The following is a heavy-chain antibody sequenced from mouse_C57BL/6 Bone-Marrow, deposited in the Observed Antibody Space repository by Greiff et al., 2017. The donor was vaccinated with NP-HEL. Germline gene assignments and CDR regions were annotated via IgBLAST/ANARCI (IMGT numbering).Heavy chain of an antibody. D-gene: IGHD1-1*01. CDR2: IYPGGGYT. CDR3: ARCSSYFFDY. V-gene: IGHV1-63*01. Sequence: QVQLQQSGAELVRPGTSVKMSCKASGYTFTNYWIGWAKQRPGHGLEWIGDIYPGGGYTNYNEKFKGKATLTADNSSSTAYMQFSSLTSEDSAIYYCARCSSYFFDYWGQGTTLTVSS. J-gene: IGHJ2*01. CDR1: GYTFTNYW.